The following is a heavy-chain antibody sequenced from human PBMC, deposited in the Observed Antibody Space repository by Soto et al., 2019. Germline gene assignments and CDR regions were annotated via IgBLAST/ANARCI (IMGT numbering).Heavy chain of an antibody. J-gene: IGHJ3*02. CDR2: ISSSGSTI. D-gene: IGHD6-19*01. CDR3: AATPRVAVAAQGGHDAFDI. Sequence: GGSLRLSCAASGFTFSDYYMSWIRQAPGKGLEWVSYISSSGSTIYYADSVKGRFTISRDNAKNSLYLQMNSLRAEDTAVYYCAATPRVAVAAQGGHDAFDIWGQGTMVTVAS. V-gene: IGHV3-11*01. CDR1: GFTFSDYY.